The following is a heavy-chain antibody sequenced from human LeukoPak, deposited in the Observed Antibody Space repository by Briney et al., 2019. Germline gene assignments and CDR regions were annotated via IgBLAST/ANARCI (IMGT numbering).Heavy chain of an antibody. D-gene: IGHD6-19*01. V-gene: IGHV4-61*02. J-gene: IGHJ4*02. CDR3: ARVSSSGWYGVGNYFDY. CDR1: GGSISSGSYY. Sequence: SQTLSLTCTVSGGSISSGSYYWSWIWQPAGKGLEWIGRIYTSGSTNYNPSLKSRVTISVDTSKNQFSLKLSSVTAADTAVYYCARVSSSGWYGVGNYFDYWGQGTLVTVSS. CDR2: IYTSGST.